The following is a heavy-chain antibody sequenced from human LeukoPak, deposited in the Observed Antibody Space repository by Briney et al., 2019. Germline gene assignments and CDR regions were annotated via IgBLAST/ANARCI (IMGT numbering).Heavy chain of an antibody. CDR2: INPNSGGT. Sequence: ASVKVSCRASGYTFTGYYMHWVRQAPGQGLEWMGRINPNSGGTNYAQKCQGRVTMTRDTSISTAYMELSRLRSDDTAVYYCARGFPYYYMDVWGKGTTVTVSS. J-gene: IGHJ6*03. V-gene: IGHV1-2*06. D-gene: IGHD2-21*01. CDR3: ARGFPYYYMDV. CDR1: GYTFTGYY.